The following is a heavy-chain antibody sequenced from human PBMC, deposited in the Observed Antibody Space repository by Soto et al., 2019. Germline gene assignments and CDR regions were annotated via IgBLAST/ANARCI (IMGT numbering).Heavy chain of an antibody. CDR2: ISYDGSNK. V-gene: IGHV3-30*18. CDR1: GFTFSSYG. J-gene: IGHJ4*02. CDR3: AKDGGGYDFSTTEFSKLGAFDY. Sequence: QVQLVESGGGVVQPGRSLRLSCAASGFTFSSYGMHWVRQAPGKGLEWVAVISYDGSNKYYADSVKGRFTISRDNSKNTRYLQMNSLRAEDTAVYYCAKDGGGYDFSTTEFSKLGAFDYWGQGTLVTISS. D-gene: IGHD5-12*01.